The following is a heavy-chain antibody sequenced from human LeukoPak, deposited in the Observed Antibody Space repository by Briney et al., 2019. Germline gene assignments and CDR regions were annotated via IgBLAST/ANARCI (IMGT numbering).Heavy chain of an antibody. V-gene: IGHV1-2*02. D-gene: IGHD4-23*01. Sequence: GASVKVSCKASGYTFTGYYMHWVRQAPGQGLEWMGWINPNSGGTNYAQKFQGRVTMTRDTSISTAYMELSRLRSDDTAVYYCARSMSTVVTPYTYWGRGTLVTVSS. J-gene: IGHJ4*02. CDR2: INPNSGGT. CDR1: GYTFTGYY. CDR3: ARSMSTVVTPYTY.